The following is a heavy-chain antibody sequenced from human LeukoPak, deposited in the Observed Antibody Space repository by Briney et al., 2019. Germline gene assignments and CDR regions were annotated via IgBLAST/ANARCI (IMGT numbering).Heavy chain of an antibody. J-gene: IGHJ3*02. Sequence: GGSLRLSCAASGFTFSSYSMNWVRQAPGKGLEWVSYISSSGSTIYYADSVMGRFTISRDNAKNSLYLQMNSLRAEDTAVYYCARDPPPREWELLNAFDIWGQGTMVTVSS. CDR1: GFTFSSYS. V-gene: IGHV3-48*04. CDR3: ARDPPPREWELLNAFDI. CDR2: ISSSGSTI. D-gene: IGHD1-26*01.